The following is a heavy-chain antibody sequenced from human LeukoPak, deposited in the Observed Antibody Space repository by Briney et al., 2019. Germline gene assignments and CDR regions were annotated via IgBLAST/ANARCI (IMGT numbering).Heavy chain of an antibody. V-gene: IGHV4-59*01. J-gene: IGHJ5*02. Sequence: SETLSLTCTVYGGSISSYYWSWIRQPPGKGLEWIGYIYYSGSTNYNPSLKSRVTISVDTSKNQFSLKLSSVTAADTAVYYCAREPHYSGYDSWGQGTLVTVSS. CDR3: AREPHYSGYDS. CDR1: GGSISSYY. CDR2: IYYSGST. D-gene: IGHD5-12*01.